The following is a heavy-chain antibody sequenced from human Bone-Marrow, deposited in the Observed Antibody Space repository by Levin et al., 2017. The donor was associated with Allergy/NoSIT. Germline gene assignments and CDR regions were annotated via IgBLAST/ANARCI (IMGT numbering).Heavy chain of an antibody. CDR3: ARDRAYYYCAGSLYYDYGMDV. CDR2: IYSGGST. CDR1: GFTFRSNY. J-gene: IGHJ6*02. V-gene: IGHV3-53*01. Sequence: LPCAASGFTFRSNYMSWVRQAPGKGLEWVSVIYSGGSTYYADSVKGRFTISRDNSKNTLYLQMNSLRAEDTAVDYCARDRAYYYCAGSLYYDYGMDVWGQGTTVTVSS. D-gene: IGHD3-10*01.